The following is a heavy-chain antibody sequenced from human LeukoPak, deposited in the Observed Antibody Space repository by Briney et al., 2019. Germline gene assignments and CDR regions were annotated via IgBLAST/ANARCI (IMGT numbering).Heavy chain of an antibody. CDR2: IYYSGST. CDR3: ARRGYCSGGSCSPNWFDP. V-gene: IGHV4-59*08. Sequence: SETLSLTCTVSGGSISSYYWSWIRQPPGKGPEWIGYIYYSGSTNYNPSLKSRVTISVDTSKNQFSLKLSSVTAADTAVYYCARRGYCSGGSCSPNWFDPWGQGTLVTVSS. J-gene: IGHJ5*02. D-gene: IGHD2-15*01. CDR1: GGSISSYY.